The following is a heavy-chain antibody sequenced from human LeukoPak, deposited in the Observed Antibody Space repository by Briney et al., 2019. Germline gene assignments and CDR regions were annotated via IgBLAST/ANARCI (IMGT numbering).Heavy chain of an antibody. Sequence: GGSLRLSCAASGFTFSSFNMNWVRQAPGKGLEWVSSISSGRTYTYYADSVKGRFTISRENTKNCLFLQMNSLRAEDTAIYYCARGHRSAVFDYWGQGSLVTVSS. CDR1: GFTFSSFN. D-gene: IGHD6-13*01. J-gene: IGHJ4*02. V-gene: IGHV3-21*01. CDR3: ARGHRSAVFDY. CDR2: ISSGRTYT.